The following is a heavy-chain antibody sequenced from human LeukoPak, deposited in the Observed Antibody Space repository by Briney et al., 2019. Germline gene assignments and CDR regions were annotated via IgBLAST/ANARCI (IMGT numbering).Heavy chain of an antibody. D-gene: IGHD6-19*01. V-gene: IGHV4-59*08. J-gene: IGHJ4*02. CDR3: ARAPGAYSSGWAYYFDY. CDR2: IYYSGST. CDR1: GGSISSYY. Sequence: SETLSLTCTVSGGSISSYYWSWIRQPPGKGLEWIGYIYYSGSTNYNPSLKSRVTISVDTSKNQFSLKLSSVTAADTAVYYCARAPGAYSSGWAYYFDYWGQGTLVTVSS.